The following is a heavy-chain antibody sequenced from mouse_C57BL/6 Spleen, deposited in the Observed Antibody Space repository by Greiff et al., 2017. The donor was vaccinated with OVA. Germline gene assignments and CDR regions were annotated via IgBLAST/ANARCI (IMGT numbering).Heavy chain of an antibody. J-gene: IGHJ4*01. D-gene: IGHD2-5*01. CDR2: INPNNGGT. CDR1: GYTFTDYN. Sequence: VQLKESGPELVKPGASVKMSCKASGYTFTDYNMHWVKQSHGKSLEWIGYINPNNGGTSYNQKFKGKATLTVNKSSSTAYMELRSLTSEDSAVYYCARGDYYSNYPYAMDYWGQGTSVTVSS. CDR3: ARGDYYSNYPYAMDY. V-gene: IGHV1-22*01.